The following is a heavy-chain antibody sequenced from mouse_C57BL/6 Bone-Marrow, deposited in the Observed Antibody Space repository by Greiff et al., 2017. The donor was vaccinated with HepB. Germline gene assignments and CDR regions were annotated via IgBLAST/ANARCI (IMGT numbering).Heavy chain of an antibody. CDR3: ARRGKDY. Sequence: EVHLVESGGGLVQPGGSLKLSCAASGFTFSDYYMYWVRQTPEKRLEWVAYISNGGGSTYYPDTVKGRFTISRDNAKNTLYLQMSRLKSEDTAMYYCARRGKDYWGQGTSVTVSS. CDR2: ISNGGGST. J-gene: IGHJ4*01. V-gene: IGHV5-12*01. CDR1: GFTFSDYY.